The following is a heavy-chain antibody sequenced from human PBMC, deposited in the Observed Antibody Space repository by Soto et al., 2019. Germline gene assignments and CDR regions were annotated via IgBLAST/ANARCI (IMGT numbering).Heavy chain of an antibody. CDR1: GFTFGNYW. CDR3: TRSLGSGRGSYGMDV. J-gene: IGHJ6*02. Sequence: GGSLRLSCAASGFTFGNYWMHWVRQDPVKGLVWVSRISSDGSPTTTYADSVKGRFTISRDNARNTLWLQMNSLTADDTAVYYCTRSLGSGRGSYGMDVWGQGTTVTVSS. CDR2: ISSDGSPT. V-gene: IGHV3-74*01. D-gene: IGHD3-10*01.